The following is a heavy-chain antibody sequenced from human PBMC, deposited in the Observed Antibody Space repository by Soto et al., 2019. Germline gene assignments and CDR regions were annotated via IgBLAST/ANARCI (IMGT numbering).Heavy chain of an antibody. CDR2: ISSGRPDI. Sequence: EDQLVESGGGLVKPGGSLRLSCAASGFSFDTCNMNWVRQAPGKGLEWVSSISSGRPDIFYADSVRGRFTISRDDAKKSLFLQMNSLRADDTAVYYCGKERRGSGWSVCNFWGQGTLVTVSS. CDR1: GFSFDTCN. CDR3: GKERRGSGWSVCNF. V-gene: IGHV3-21*02. D-gene: IGHD6-19*01. J-gene: IGHJ4*02.